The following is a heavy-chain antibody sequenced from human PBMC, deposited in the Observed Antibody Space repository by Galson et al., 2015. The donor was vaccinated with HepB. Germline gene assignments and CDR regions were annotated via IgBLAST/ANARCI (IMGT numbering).Heavy chain of an antibody. CDR2: IYWDDDK. Sequence: PALVKPTQTLTLTCTFSGFSLSTSGVGVGWIRQPPGKALEWLALIYWDDDKRYSPSLKSRLTISKDTSKNQVVLTMTNMDPVDTATYYCAHGLSSIAARYFDYWGQGTLVTVSS. D-gene: IGHD6-6*01. J-gene: IGHJ4*02. V-gene: IGHV2-5*02. CDR1: GFSLSTSGVG. CDR3: AHGLSSIAARYFDY.